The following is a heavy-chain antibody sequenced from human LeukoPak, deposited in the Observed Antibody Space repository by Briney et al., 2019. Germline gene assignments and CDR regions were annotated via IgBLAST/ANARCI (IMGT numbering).Heavy chain of an antibody. Sequence: SETLSLTCTVSGASISGSISGGTYYWNWIRQPAGKGLEWIGRMYNGGTTINYSPSLKSRVTISVDTSKNQFSLKVNSVTAADTAVYYCTRGDNFWGQGTLVTVSS. CDR1: GASISGSISGGTYY. J-gene: IGHJ4*02. CDR2: MYNGGTT. CDR3: TRGDNF. V-gene: IGHV4-61*02. D-gene: IGHD3-16*01.